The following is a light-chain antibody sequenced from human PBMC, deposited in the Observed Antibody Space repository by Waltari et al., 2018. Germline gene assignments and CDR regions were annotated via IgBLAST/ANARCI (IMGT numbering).Light chain of an antibody. CDR3: QQYNSYSYT. Sequence: DIQMTQTPPTLSPSVGDGVTITCRASQSISSWLAWYQQKPGKAHKLLSYKASSLESGVPSRFSGSGSGTEFTLTISSLQPDDFATYYCQQYNSYSYTFGQGTKLEIK. CDR2: KAS. V-gene: IGKV1-5*03. CDR1: QSISSW. J-gene: IGKJ2*01.